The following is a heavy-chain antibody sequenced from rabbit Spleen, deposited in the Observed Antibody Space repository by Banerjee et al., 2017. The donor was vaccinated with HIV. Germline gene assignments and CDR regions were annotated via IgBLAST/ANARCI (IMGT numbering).Heavy chain of an antibody. D-gene: IGHD1-1*01. CDR1: GIDFSSYYY. V-gene: IGHV1S40*01. CDR2: IDNGSGSA. CDR3: AGDISSDSGYYL. Sequence: QSLEESGGDLVKPGASLTLTCTASGIDFSSYYYMCWVRQAPGKGLEWSGCIDNGSGSAYYASWAKGRFTISKTSSTTVTLQMTSLTAADTATYFCAGDISSDSGYYLWGPGTLVTVS. J-gene: IGHJ4*01.